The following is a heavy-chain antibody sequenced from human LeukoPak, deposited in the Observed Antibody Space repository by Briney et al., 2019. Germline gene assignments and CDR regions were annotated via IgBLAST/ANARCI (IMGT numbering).Heavy chain of an antibody. D-gene: IGHD3-10*01. J-gene: IGHJ4*02. CDR3: ASRPADSTWFGVFDY. CDR2: VFNGGST. CDR1: GSSINSHY. Sequence: SETLSLTCSVSGSSINSHYWSWIRQSPGKGLEWIGYVFNGGSTNYNPSLKSRVTMSLDTSRDQFSPRLSSVTAADTAIYYCASRPADSTWFGVFDYWSQGTLVTVSS. V-gene: IGHV4-59*11.